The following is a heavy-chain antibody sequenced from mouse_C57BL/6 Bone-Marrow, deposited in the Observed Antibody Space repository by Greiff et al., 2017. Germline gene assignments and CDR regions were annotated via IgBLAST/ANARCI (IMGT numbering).Heavy chain of an antibody. CDR1: GYTFTSYD. CDR3: ARDYGSSYWYFDV. Sequence: VQLQQSGPELVKPGASVKLSCKASGYTFTSYDINWVKQRPGQGLEWIGWIYPRDGSTKYNEKFKGKATLTVDTSSSTAYMGLHSLTSEDSAVYFGARDYGSSYWYFDVWGTGTTVTVSS. J-gene: IGHJ1*03. V-gene: IGHV1-85*01. CDR2: IYPRDGST. D-gene: IGHD1-1*01.